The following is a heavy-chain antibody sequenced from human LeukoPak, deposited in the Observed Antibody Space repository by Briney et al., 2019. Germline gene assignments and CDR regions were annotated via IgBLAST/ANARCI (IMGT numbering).Heavy chain of an antibody. CDR3: ARRKQWLVLGDWFDP. CDR2: INHSGST. CDR1: GGSFSGYY. J-gene: IGHJ5*02. D-gene: IGHD6-19*01. Sequence: PSETLSLTCAVYGGSFSGYYWSWIRQPPGKGLEWIGEINHSGSTNYNPSLKSRVTISVDTSMNQFSLKLSSVIAADTAVYYCARRKQWLVLGDWFDPWGQGTLVTVSS. V-gene: IGHV4-34*01.